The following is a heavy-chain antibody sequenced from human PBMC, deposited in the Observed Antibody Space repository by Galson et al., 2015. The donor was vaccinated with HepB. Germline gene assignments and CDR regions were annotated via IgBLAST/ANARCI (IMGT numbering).Heavy chain of an antibody. CDR2: INPNGGGT. J-gene: IGHJ5*02. CDR1: GYTFISHW. CDR3: ARDISDTSSSRGAWWFDP. Sequence: QSGAEVKKPGASVKVSCKASGYTFISHWMHWVRQAPGQGLEWMGIINPNGGGTSYAQMFQGRVTMTRDTSTSTVYMEVSSLRSEDTAVYYCARDISDTSSSRGAWWFDPWGQGTLVTVSS. D-gene: IGHD6-6*01. V-gene: IGHV1-46*01.